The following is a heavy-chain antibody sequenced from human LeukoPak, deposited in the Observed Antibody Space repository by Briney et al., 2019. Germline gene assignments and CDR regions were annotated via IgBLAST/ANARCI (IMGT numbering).Heavy chain of an antibody. J-gene: IGHJ4*02. V-gene: IGHV4-34*01. CDR1: GGSFSGYY. CDR3: ARDSTRNRYCSSTSCTRAPDY. CDR2: INHSGGT. Sequence: SETLSLTCAVYGGSFSGYYWSWIRQPPGKGLEWIGEINHSGGTNYNPSLKSRVTISVDTSKNQFSLKLSPVTAADTAVYYCARDSTRNRYCSSTSCTRAPDYWGQGTLVTVSS. D-gene: IGHD2-2*01.